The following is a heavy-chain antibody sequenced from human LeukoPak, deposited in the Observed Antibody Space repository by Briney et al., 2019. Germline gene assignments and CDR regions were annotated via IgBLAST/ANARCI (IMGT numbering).Heavy chain of an antibody. J-gene: IGHJ3*02. D-gene: IGHD1-14*01. CDR1: GFTFSSYW. Sequence: GGSLRLSCAASGFTFSSYWMSWVRQAPGKGLEWVANIKQDGSEKYYLDSVKGRFTISRDNAKNSLYLQMNSLRAEDTAVYYCARVRLQPRTLLDDAFDIWGQGTMVTVSS. V-gene: IGHV3-7*01. CDR3: ARVRLQPRTLLDDAFDI. CDR2: IKQDGSEK.